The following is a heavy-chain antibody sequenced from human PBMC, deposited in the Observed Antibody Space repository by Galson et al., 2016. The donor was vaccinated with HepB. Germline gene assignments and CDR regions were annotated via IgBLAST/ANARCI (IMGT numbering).Heavy chain of an antibody. CDR3: ARNDYLTPYYYYGMDV. Sequence: SLRLSRAASGFTFSSYAMHWVRQAPGKGLEWLAVIPYGGRNKYYEDSAKGRFTVSRDDSKNTLYLQMNSLRPEDTAVYYCARNDYLTPYYYYGMDVWGQGTTVTVSS. CDR2: IPYGGRNK. J-gene: IGHJ6*02. D-gene: IGHD4-11*01. CDR1: GFTFSSYA. V-gene: IGHV3-30-3*01.